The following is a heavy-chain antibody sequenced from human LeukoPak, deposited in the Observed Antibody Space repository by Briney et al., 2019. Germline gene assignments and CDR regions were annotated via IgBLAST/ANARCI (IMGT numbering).Heavy chain of an antibody. J-gene: IGHJ4*02. D-gene: IGHD3-22*01. Sequence: PSQTLSLTCTVSGGSLSSGSYYWSWIRHPAGKGLEWIRRIYTSGSTNYNPSLKSRVTISVDTSKNQFSLKLSSVTAADTAVYYCARVVEDYYDSSGFYYFDYWGQGTLVTVSS. CDR1: GGSLSSGSYY. CDR3: ARVVEDYYDSSGFYYFDY. CDR2: IYTSGST. V-gene: IGHV4-61*02.